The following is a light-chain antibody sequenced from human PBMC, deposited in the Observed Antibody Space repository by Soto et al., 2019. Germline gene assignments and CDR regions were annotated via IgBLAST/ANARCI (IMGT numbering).Light chain of an antibody. V-gene: IGKV3-20*01. CDR3: QQYGYSPIT. CDR2: AAS. CDR1: QSVSSSS. Sequence: EIVLTQSPATLPLSPGERYTLSYRASQSVSSSSLAWYQQKHGQAPRXXIYAASSRATGSPDRFSGGGCGTDVTITICRLQAEDGEVDECQQYGYSPITFGQGTRLENK. J-gene: IGKJ5*01.